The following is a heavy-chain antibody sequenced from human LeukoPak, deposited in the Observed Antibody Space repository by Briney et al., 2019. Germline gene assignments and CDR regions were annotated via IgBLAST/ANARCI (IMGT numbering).Heavy chain of an antibody. D-gene: IGHD2-15*01. CDR2: INPNSGGT. CDR3: ARVDCSGGSCSSPEEGPIDY. J-gene: IGHJ4*01. CDR1: GYTFTGYY. Sequence: ASVKVSCKASGYTFTGYYMHWVRQAPGQGLEWMGWINPNSGGTNYAQKFQGRVTMTRDTSISTAYMELSRLRSDDTAVYYCARVDCSGGSCSSPEEGPIDYWGQEPWSPSPQ. V-gene: IGHV1-2*02.